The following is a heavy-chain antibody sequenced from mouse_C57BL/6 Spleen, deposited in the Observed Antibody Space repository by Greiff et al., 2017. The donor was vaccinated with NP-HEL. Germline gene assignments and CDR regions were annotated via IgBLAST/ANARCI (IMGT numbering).Heavy chain of an antibody. CDR1: GYTFTDYN. D-gene: IGHD2-5*01. CDR2: INPNNGGT. J-gene: IGHJ1*03. CDR3: ARSGAYYSNYDWYFDV. V-gene: IGHV1-22*01. Sequence: VQLQQSGPELVKPGASVKMSCKASGYTFTDYNMHWVKQSHGKSLEWIGYINPNNGGTSYNQKFKGKATLTVNKSSRTAYMELRSLTSEESAVYYCARSGAYYSNYDWYFDVWGTGTTVTVSS.